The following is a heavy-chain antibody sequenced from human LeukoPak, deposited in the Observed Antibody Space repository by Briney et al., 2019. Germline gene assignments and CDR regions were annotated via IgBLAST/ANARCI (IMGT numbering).Heavy chain of an antibody. CDR1: GTTFEDYA. CDR3: AKDSRRGIAARPGYFDP. D-gene: IGHD6-6*01. CDR2: ISGDGGTT. Sequence: GGSLRLSCAASGTTFEDYAMHWVRQAPGKGLEWVSFISGDGGTTYYPDSVKGRFTVSRDNSKNSLYLQMNSLKNEDTALYYCAKDSRRGIAARPGYFDPWGQGTLVTVSS. V-gene: IGHV3-43*02. J-gene: IGHJ5*02.